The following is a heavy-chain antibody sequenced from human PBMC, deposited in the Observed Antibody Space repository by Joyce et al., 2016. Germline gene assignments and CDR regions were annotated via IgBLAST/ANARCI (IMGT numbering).Heavy chain of an antibody. J-gene: IGHJ6*03. D-gene: IGHD4-17*01. V-gene: IGHV1-69*06. CDR1: GGTFSSYA. Sequence: QVQLVQSGAEVKKPGSSVKVSCKASGGTFSSYAISWVRQAPGQGLEWMGGIMPIFGTPKYAQKCQGRVTSTADKSTNTAYMELSSLRSEDTAVYYCATIGPATVTPYYFYMDVWGKGTTVTVSS. CDR2: IMPIFGTP. CDR3: ATIGPATVTPYYFYMDV.